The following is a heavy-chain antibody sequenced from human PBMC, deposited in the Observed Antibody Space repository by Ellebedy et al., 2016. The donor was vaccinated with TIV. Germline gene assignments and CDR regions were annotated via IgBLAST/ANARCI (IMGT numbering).Heavy chain of an antibody. V-gene: IGHV3-30*03. D-gene: IGHD2-15*01. CDR3: ARDSGCSGGSCYSTNWFDP. CDR2: ISYDGSNK. Sequence: PGGSLRLSCAASGFTFSSYGMHWVRQAPGKGLEWVAVISYDGSNKYYADSVKGRFTISRDNSKNTLYLQMNSLRAEDTAVYYCARDSGCSGGSCYSTNWFDPWGQGTLVTVSS. CDR1: GFTFSSYG. J-gene: IGHJ5*02.